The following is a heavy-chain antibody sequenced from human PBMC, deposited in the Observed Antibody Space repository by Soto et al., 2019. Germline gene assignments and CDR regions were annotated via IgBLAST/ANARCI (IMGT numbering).Heavy chain of an antibody. Sequence: QVQLQQSGPGLVKPSQTLSLTCAIYVDSVSSNSVVWNWIRQSPSSSLEWLGRTYYRSQWHYECAVFVQSRMRIDPYTSKNQASLQLDSVSSEDSAVYCCVRLVGNSWLDYWGQGTLVTVSS. CDR1: VDSVSSNSVV. J-gene: IGHJ4*02. CDR2: TYYRSQWHY. CDR3: VRLVGNSWLDY. D-gene: IGHD4-4*01. V-gene: IGHV6-1*01.